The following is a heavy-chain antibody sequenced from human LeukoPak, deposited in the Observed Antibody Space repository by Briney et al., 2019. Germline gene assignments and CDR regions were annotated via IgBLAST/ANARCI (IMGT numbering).Heavy chain of an antibody. CDR3: ARAGITGTTTVFLDY. V-gene: IGHV5-51*01. J-gene: IGHJ4*02. CDR2: IYPGDSDS. CDR1: GYSFTSYW. Sequence: GESLKISCKGSGYSFTSYWIGWVRQMPGKGLEWMGIIYPGDSDSRYSPSFQGQVTISADKSISTAYLQWSSLKASRTAMYYCARAGITGTTTVFLDYWGQGTLVTVS. D-gene: IGHD1-7*01.